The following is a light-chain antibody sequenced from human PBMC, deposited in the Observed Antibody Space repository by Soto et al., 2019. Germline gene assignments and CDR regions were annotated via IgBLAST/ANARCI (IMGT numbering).Light chain of an antibody. CDR3: QEYGSSRT. V-gene: IGKV3-20*01. CDR2: GAS. Sequence: EIVLTQSPGTLSLSPGERATLSCRASQSVSSNYLAWYQQRPGQAPRLLIYGASSRATDIPDRFSGSGSGTDFTFTISRLEPEDFAVYYCQEYGSSRTFRQGTKVEIK. J-gene: IGKJ1*01. CDR1: QSVSSNY.